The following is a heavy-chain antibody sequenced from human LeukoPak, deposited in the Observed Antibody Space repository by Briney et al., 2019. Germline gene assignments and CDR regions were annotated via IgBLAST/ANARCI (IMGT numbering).Heavy chain of an antibody. CDR1: GFTFSSYG. CDR2: IRYDGSNK. V-gene: IGHV3-30*02. J-gene: IGHJ4*02. Sequence: GGSLRLSCAASGFTFSSYGMHWVRQAPGKGLEWVAFIRYDGSNKYYADSVKGRFTISKDNSKNTLYLQMNSLRAEDTAVYYCAREYTSSWTFDYWGQGTLVTVSP. CDR3: AREYTSSWTFDY. D-gene: IGHD6-13*01.